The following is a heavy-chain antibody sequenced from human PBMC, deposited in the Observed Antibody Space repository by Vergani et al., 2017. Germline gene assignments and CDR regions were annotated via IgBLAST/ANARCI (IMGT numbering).Heavy chain of an antibody. CDR2: IYSTGST. Sequence: QVQLQESGPGLVKPSQTLSLTCSVSGDSISSGVYYWNWIRQHPGKGLEWIGYIYSTGSTHHNPSLRRRINMSVDTSKNQFSLKLNSGTAADTAMYYCAGIGGYDEGDAFRIGYFDSWGPGILVTVSS. CDR1: GDSISSGVYY. D-gene: IGHD3-16*01. J-gene: IGHJ4*02. CDR3: AGIGGYDEGDAFRIGYFDS. V-gene: IGHV4-31*03.